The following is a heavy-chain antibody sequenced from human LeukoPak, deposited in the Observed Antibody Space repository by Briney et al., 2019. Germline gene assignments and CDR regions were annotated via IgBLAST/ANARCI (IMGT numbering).Heavy chain of an antibody. D-gene: IGHD3-10*01. V-gene: IGHV1-8*01. CDR3: ARVPHGSGSSDY. CDR2: MNPNSGNT. CDR1: GYTFTSYD. Sequence: ASVKVSCKASGYTFTSYDINWVRQATGQGLEWMGWMNPNSGNTGYAQKFQGRVTMTRNTSISTAYMELSSLRSEDTAVYYCARVPHGSGSSDYWGQGTLVTVSS. J-gene: IGHJ4*02.